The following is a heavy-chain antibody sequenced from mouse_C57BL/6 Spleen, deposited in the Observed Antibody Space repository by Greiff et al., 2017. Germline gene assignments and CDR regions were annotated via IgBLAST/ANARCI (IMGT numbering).Heavy chain of an antibody. J-gene: IGHJ1*03. CDR2: IYPSDSET. Sequence: VQLQQPGAELVRPGSSVKLSCKASGYTFTSYWMDWVKQRPGQGLEWIGNIYPSDSETHYNQKFKDKATLTVDKSSSTAYMQLSSLTSEDSAVYYCAGGGYYGSSYGYFDVWGTGTTVTVSS. D-gene: IGHD1-1*01. V-gene: IGHV1-61*01. CDR3: AGGGYYGSSYGYFDV. CDR1: GYTFTSYW.